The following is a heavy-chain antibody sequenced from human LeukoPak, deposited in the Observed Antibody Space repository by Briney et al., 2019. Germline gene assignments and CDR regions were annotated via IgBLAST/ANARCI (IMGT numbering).Heavy chain of an antibody. V-gene: IGHV3-23*01. Sequence: GGSLRLSCAASGLTFSSYAMNGVRQAPGEGLEWGATITSSGGSTYYADSVKGRFTISRDNSKNALYLQMNSLRAEDPAVYYCGKGWAKIDYWGQGTLVTVSS. CDR1: GLTFSSYA. D-gene: IGHD1-26*01. CDR3: GKGWAKIDY. J-gene: IGHJ4*02. CDR2: ITSSGGST.